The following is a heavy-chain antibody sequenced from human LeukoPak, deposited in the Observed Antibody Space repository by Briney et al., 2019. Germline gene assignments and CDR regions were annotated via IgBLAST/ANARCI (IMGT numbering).Heavy chain of an antibody. CDR1: GFTFISYG. V-gene: IGHV3-30*03. CDR2: ISYDGSNK. Sequence: GGSLRLSCAASGFTFISYGMHWVRQAPGKGLEWVAVISYDGSNKYYADSVKGRFTISRDNSKNTLYLQMNSLRAEDTAVYYCARKGGYYDFWSGYYYGMDVWGQGTTVTVSS. J-gene: IGHJ6*02. D-gene: IGHD3-3*01. CDR3: ARKGGYYDFWSGYYYGMDV.